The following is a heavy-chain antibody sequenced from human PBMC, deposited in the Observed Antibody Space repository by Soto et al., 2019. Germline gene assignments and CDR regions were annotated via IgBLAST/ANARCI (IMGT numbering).Heavy chain of an antibody. CDR3: ASGPFKTYYYDSSGYYHHDY. Sequence: LGESLKISCKGSGYSFTSYWIGWVRQMPGKGLEWMGIIYPGDSDTRYSPSFQGQVTISADKSISTAYLQWSSLKASDTAMYYCASGPFKTYYYDSSGYYHHDYWGQGTLVTVSS. CDR1: GYSFTSYW. D-gene: IGHD3-22*01. V-gene: IGHV5-51*01. CDR2: IYPGDSDT. J-gene: IGHJ4*02.